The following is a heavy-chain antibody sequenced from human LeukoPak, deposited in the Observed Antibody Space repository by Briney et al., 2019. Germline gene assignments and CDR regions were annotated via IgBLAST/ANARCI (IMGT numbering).Heavy chain of an antibody. CDR1: GFTFSSYW. CDR2: INSDGSST. CDR3: ASYYYDSSGYYDY. D-gene: IGHD3-22*01. Sequence: GGSLRLSCAASGFTFSSYWMHWVRQAPGKGLVWVSRINSDGSSTSYADSVKGRFTISRDNAKNTLYLQMNSLRAEDTAVYYCASYYYDSSGYYDYWGQGTLVTVSS. J-gene: IGHJ4*02. V-gene: IGHV3-74*01.